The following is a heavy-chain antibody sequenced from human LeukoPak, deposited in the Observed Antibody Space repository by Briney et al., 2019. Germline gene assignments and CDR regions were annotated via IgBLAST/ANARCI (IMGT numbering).Heavy chain of an antibody. D-gene: IGHD3-10*01. CDR3: ASSGSGSSLYYYYYYMDV. J-gene: IGHJ6*03. CDR2: IIPIFGTA. Sequence: GASVKVSCKASGGTFSSYAISWVRQAPGQGLEWMGGIIPIFGTANYAQKFQGRVTITTDECTSTAYMELSSLRSEDTAVYYCASSGSGSSLYYYYYYMDVWGKGTTVTVSS. V-gene: IGHV1-69*05. CDR1: GGTFSSYA.